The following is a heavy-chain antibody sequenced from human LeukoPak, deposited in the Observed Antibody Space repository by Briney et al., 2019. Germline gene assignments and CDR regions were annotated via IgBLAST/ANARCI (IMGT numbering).Heavy chain of an antibody. CDR3: ASGIYPWYFDY. Sequence: PSETLSLTCTVSGGSISSSSYYWGWIRQPPGKGLEWIGSIYYSRSTYYNPSLKSRVTISVDTSKNQFSLKLSSVTAADTAVYYCASGIYPWYFDYWGQGTLVTVSS. CDR2: IYYSRST. V-gene: IGHV4-39*01. D-gene: IGHD5-12*01. CDR1: GGSISSSSYY. J-gene: IGHJ4*02.